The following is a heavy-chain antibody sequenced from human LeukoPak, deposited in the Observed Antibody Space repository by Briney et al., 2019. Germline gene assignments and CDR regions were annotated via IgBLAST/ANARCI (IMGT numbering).Heavy chain of an antibody. Sequence: PGGSLRLSCAASGFTFSSCAMSWVRQAPGKGLEWVSAFSGSGGSTYYAGSVKGRFTISRDNSKNTLFLQMNSLRAEDTAVYYCAKGTYSSSPRDYWGQGTLVTVSS. CDR2: FSGSGGST. J-gene: IGHJ4*02. CDR3: AKGTYSSSPRDY. V-gene: IGHV3-23*01. D-gene: IGHD6-6*01. CDR1: GFTFSSCA.